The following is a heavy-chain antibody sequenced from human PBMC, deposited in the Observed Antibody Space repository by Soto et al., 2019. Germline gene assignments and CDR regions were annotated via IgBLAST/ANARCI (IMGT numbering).Heavy chain of an antibody. CDR1: GFRFSAFG. CDR2: ASNDGRSE. J-gene: IGHJ4*02. Sequence: QVQLVESGGGAVQPGRSLTLSCAASGFRFSAFGMHWVRQAPGKGLEWVAVASNDGRSEHYADSVKGRFTISRDNSKNTLSLQMNGLRPDDTALYYFAKTIKTPPSEDSTGRGALIGQWGRGARVIVS. CDR3: AKTIKTPPSEDSTGRGALIGQ. D-gene: IGHD2-8*02. V-gene: IGHV3-30*18.